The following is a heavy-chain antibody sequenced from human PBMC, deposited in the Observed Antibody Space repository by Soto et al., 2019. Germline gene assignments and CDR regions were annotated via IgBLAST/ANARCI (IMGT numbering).Heavy chain of an antibody. D-gene: IGHD3-16*01. CDR1: GGSITSSGYS. CDR2: IYHTGTT. Sequence: TLSLTCAVCGGSITSSGYSWTWVRQPPGKGLEWIGYIYHTGTTYYNPSLKSRLTISLDRSKNHFSLKLTSVTAADTAVYFCARAILTLRGAGGMDVWGQRTTVTVSS. V-gene: IGHV4-30-2*01. J-gene: IGHJ6*02. CDR3: ARAILTLRGAGGMDV.